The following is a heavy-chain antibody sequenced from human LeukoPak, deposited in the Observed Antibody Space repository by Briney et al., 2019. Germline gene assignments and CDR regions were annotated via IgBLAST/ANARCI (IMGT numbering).Heavy chain of an antibody. D-gene: IGHD3-22*01. CDR1: GGSFSGYY. Sequence: PSETLSLTCAVYGGSFSGYYWSWIRQPPGKGLEWIGEINHSGSTNYNPSLKSRVTISVDTSKNQFSLKLSSVTAADTAVYYCARPRGRYYYDSSGYSFDYWGQGTLVTVSS. V-gene: IGHV4-34*01. CDR3: ARPRGRYYYDSSGYSFDY. CDR2: INHSGST. J-gene: IGHJ4*02.